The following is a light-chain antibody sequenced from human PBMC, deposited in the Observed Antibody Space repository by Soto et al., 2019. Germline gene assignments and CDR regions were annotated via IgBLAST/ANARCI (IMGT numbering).Light chain of an antibody. CDR3: QQSYSYPRT. V-gene: IGKV1-8*01. Sequence: AIRMTQSPSSLSASTGDRVTITCRASQGISSYLAWYQQKPGKAPKLLIYAASTLQSGVPSRFSGSGSGTDFTLTISCLQSEYFATYYCQQSYSYPRTFGQGTQVDIK. CDR1: QGISSY. J-gene: IGKJ1*01. CDR2: AAS.